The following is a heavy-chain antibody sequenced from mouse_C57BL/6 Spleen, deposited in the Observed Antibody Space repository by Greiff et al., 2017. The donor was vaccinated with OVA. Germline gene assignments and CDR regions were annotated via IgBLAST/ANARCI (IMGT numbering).Heavy chain of an antibody. CDR2: IYPGDGDT. CDR3: ARWGYDYDETGFAY. D-gene: IGHD2-4*01. CDR1: GYAFSSSW. J-gene: IGHJ3*01. Sequence: QVQLQQSGPELVKPGASVKISCKASGYAFSSSWMNWVKQRPGKGLEWIGRIYPGDGDTNYNGKFKGKATLTADKSSSTAYMQLSSLTSEDSAVYFCARWGYDYDETGFAYWGQGTLVTVSA. V-gene: IGHV1-82*01.